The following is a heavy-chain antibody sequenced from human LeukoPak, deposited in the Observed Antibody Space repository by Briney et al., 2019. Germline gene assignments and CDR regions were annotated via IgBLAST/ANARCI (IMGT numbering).Heavy chain of an antibody. J-gene: IGHJ4*02. CDR2: IYYSGST. D-gene: IGHD5-24*01. Sequence: KPSETLSLTCTVPGGSMSSYYWSWIRQPPGKGLEWIGYIYYSGSTKYNPSLKSRVTISVDTSKNQFSLKLSSVTAADTAVYYCARGARAGYNLEPFDYWGQGTLVTVSS. CDR3: ARGARAGYNLEPFDY. V-gene: IGHV4-59*08. CDR1: GGSMSSYY.